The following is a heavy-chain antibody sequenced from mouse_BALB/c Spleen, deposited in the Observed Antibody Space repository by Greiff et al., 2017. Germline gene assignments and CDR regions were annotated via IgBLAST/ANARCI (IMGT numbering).Heavy chain of an antibody. CDR3: ARGDYDYPDYYAMDD. J-gene: IGHJ4*01. D-gene: IGHD1-2*01. CDR1: GFTFSSYG. Sequence: EVQVVESGGGLVQPGGSLKLSCAASGFTFSSYGMSWVRQTPDKRLELVATINSNGGSTYYPDSVKGRFTISRDNAKNTLYLQMSSLKSEDTAMYYCARGDYDYPDYYAMDDWGQGTSVTVSS. CDR2: INSNGGST. V-gene: IGHV5-6-3*01.